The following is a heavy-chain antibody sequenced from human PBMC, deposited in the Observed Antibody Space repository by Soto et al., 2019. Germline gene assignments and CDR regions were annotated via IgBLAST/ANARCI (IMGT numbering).Heavy chain of an antibody. CDR2: ISLYSDGT. CDR1: GYTFSNYG. J-gene: IGHJ4*02. Sequence: ASVKVSCKTSGYTFSNYGITWVRQAPGQPLEWLGWISLYSDGTNYAQKFQGRVSMTTDTSTTTAYMELRSLRSDDTAVYYCAKDIVRYTYGACDYWGQGALVTVSS. V-gene: IGHV1-18*01. D-gene: IGHD5-18*01. CDR3: AKDIVRYTYGACDY.